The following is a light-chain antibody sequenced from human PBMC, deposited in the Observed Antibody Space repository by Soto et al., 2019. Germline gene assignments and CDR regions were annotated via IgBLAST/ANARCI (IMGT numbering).Light chain of an antibody. CDR1: SSDVGGYNY. CDR2: EVT. J-gene: IGLJ2*01. Sequence: QSALTQPASVSGSPGQSITISCTGTSSDVGGYNYVSWYQQHSGKAPKLMIYEVTNRPSGVSNRFSGSKSGNTASRTISGRQAEDEAEYYCSSYTRTKTLLFGGGTKVTVL. CDR3: SSYTRTKTLL. V-gene: IGLV2-14*01.